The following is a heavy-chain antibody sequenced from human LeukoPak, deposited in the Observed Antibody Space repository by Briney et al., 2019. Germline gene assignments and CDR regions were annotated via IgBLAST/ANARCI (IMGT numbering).Heavy chain of an antibody. CDR2: IYYSGST. Sequence: SETLSLTCTVSGGSISSYYWSWIRQPPGKGLEWIGYIYYSGSTNYNPSLKSRVTISVDTSKNQFSLKLSSVTAADTAVYYCASGIGPSHIMVYWGQGTLVTVPS. D-gene: IGHD2-8*01. CDR1: GGSISSYY. CDR3: ASGIGPSHIMVY. V-gene: IGHV4-59*01. J-gene: IGHJ4*02.